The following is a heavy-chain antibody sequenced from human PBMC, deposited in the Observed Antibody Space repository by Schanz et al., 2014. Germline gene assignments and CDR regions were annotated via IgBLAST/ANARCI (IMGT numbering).Heavy chain of an antibody. CDR2: FYVEDGET. D-gene: IGHD6-13*01. CDR1: GYTVSALA. J-gene: IGHJ4*02. CDR3: ARDGEAAAGCDY. V-gene: IGHV1-24*01. Sequence: QVQLLQSGSEVKKPGASVKVSCEISGYTVSALAMHWVRQAPGKGLEWLGGFYVEDGETIYAQKCQGRVTMTRDTSTSTVYMELSSLRSEDTAVYYCARDGEAAAGCDYWGQGTLVTVSS.